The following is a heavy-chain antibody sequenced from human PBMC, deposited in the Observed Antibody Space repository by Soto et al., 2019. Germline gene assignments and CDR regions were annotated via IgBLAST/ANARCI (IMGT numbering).Heavy chain of an antibody. CDR3: ARSANPIRIFGVVIIGNWFDP. V-gene: IGHV4-59*01. CDR2: IYYSGST. J-gene: IGHJ5*02. Sequence: SETLSLTCTVSGGSISSYYWSWIRHPPGKGLEWIGYIYYSGSTNYNPSLKSRVTISVDTSKNQFSLKLSSVTAADTAVYYCARSANPIRIFGVVIIGNWFDPWGQGTLVTVSS. D-gene: IGHD3-3*01. CDR1: GGSISSYY.